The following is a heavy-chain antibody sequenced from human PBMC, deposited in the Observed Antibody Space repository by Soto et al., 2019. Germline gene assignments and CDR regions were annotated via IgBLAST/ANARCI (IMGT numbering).Heavy chain of an antibody. CDR3: ARAPIAVAANDY. J-gene: IGHJ4*02. Sequence: QVQLQESGPGLVKPSETLSLTCTVSGGSVSSGSYYWSWIRQPPGKGLEWIGYIYYSGRTNYNPSLKSRVTISVDTSKNQFSLKLSSVTAADTAVYYCARAPIAVAANDYWGQGTLVTVSS. D-gene: IGHD6-19*01. CDR1: GGSVSSGSYY. V-gene: IGHV4-61*01. CDR2: IYYSGRT.